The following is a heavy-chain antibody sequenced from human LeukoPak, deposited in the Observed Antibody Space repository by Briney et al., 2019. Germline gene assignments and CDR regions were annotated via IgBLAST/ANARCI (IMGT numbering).Heavy chain of an antibody. Sequence: SETLSLTCTVSGASITTYYLSWIRQPPGKGLEYIGQIHSSGSANYNPSLKSRVAMSLDASKNQFSLTVSSVTAADTAIYYCARDILDVGATHYFDYWGQGSLLTVSP. D-gene: IGHD1-26*01. CDR3: ARDILDVGATHYFDY. CDR2: IHSSGSA. CDR1: GASITTYY. J-gene: IGHJ4*02. V-gene: IGHV4-59*01.